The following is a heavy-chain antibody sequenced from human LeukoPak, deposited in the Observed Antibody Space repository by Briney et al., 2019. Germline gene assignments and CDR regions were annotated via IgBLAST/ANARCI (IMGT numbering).Heavy chain of an antibody. CDR1: GFTFSSNY. D-gene: IGHD5-24*01. Sequence: GGSLRLSCAASGFTFSSNYMSWVRQAPGKGLEWVSLNSDGSTFYADSVKGRFTFSRDNSKNTLYLQMNSLRAEDTAVYYCAKSGYNRFDYWGRGTRVTVSS. J-gene: IGHJ4*02. CDR3: AKSGYNRFDY. CDR2: NSDGST. V-gene: IGHV3-53*01.